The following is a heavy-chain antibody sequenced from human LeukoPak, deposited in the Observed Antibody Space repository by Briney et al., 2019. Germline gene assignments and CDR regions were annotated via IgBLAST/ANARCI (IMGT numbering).Heavy chain of an antibody. CDR1: GFTFDDYG. V-gene: IGHV3-20*04. Sequence: SGGSLRLSCAASGFTFDDYGMSWVRQAPGKGLEWVSGINWNGGSTGYADSVKGRFTISRDNAKNSLYLQMNSLRAEDTAVYYCARDKYEYYYGSGTLDYWGQGTLVTVSS. D-gene: IGHD3-10*01. CDR3: ARDKYEYYYGSGTLDY. J-gene: IGHJ4*02. CDR2: INWNGGST.